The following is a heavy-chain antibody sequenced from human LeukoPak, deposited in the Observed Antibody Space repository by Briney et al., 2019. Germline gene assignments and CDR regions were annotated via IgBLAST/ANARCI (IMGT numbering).Heavy chain of an antibody. J-gene: IGHJ4*02. CDR3: AKGYYDSSRSYYYFDY. V-gene: IGHV3-23*01. CDR1: GFTFSSYA. CDR2: SSGSGGTE. D-gene: IGHD3-22*01. Sequence: GGSLRLSCAASGFTFSSYAMSWVRRAPGKGLEWVSDSSGSGGTESYADCVNVRFTISRDNSKNKLYLQMNGVRAEDSAVYYCAKGYYDSSRSYYYFDYWGQGTLVTVSS.